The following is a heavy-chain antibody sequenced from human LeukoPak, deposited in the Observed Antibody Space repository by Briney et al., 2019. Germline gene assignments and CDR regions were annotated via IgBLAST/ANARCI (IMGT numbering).Heavy chain of an antibody. CDR1: GYTFTGYY. V-gene: IGHV1-2*02. Sequence: ASVKVSCKTSGYTFTGYYMHWVRQAPGQGLEWMGWINPNSGGTNYAQKFQGRVTMTRDTSISTAYMELSRLRSDDTAVYYCARAPQYYDYVWGSYRFGYYFDYWGQGTLVTVSS. CDR2: INPNSGGT. J-gene: IGHJ4*02. CDR3: ARAPQYYDYVWGSYRFGYYFDY. D-gene: IGHD3-16*02.